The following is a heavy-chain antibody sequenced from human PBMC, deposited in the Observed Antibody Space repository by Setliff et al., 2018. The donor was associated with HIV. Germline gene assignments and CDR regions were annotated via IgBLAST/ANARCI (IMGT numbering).Heavy chain of an antibody. CDR3: ASRPTPGIAVAGTEY. D-gene: IGHD6-19*01. V-gene: IGHV4-34*01. J-gene: IGHJ4*02. CDR1: GGSFSGYY. Sequence: SETLSLTCAVYGGSFSGYYWSWIRQLPGKGLEWIGEINHSGSTYYNPSLKSRVTILVDTSKNQFSLKLSSVTAADTALYYCASRPTPGIAVAGTEYWGQGTLVTVSS. CDR2: INHSGST.